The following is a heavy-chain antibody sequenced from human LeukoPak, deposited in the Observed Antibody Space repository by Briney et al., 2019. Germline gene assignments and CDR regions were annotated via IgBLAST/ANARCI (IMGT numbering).Heavy chain of an antibody. Sequence: GGSLRLSCAASGVTLSSYAMSWARQAPGKGLEWVAYIKKTGIETYYLDSVKGRFTITRDNNRNSLFLQMYSLRAEDTAVYFCARENGYCSGSDCYSYFDSWGQGTLVTVSS. V-gene: IGHV3-7*01. CDR2: IKKTGIET. J-gene: IGHJ4*02. D-gene: IGHD2-15*01. CDR3: ARENGYCSGSDCYSYFDS. CDR1: GVTLSSYA.